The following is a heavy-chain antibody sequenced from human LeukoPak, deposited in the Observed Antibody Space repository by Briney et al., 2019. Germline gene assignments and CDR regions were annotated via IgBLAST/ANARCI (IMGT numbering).Heavy chain of an antibody. CDR3: ASEGTTGTTGGPDY. D-gene: IGHD1-1*01. V-gene: IGHV3-74*01. CDR1: RFTFNTYW. Sequence: GGSLRLSCAVSRFTFNTYWLHWVCHAPRQGLGWVSRVDSYGYCTAYADSVKGRFTISRDNAKNTLYLQMNSLRAEDTAVYYCASEGTTGTTGGPDYWGQGTLVTVSS. J-gene: IGHJ4*02. CDR2: VDSYGYCT.